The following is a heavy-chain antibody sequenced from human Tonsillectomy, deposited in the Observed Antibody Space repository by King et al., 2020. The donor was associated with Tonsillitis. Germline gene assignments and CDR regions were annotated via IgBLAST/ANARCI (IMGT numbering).Heavy chain of an antibody. CDR3: AKDRIRRRHYGDISDC. V-gene: IGHV3-30*02. Sequence: VQLVESGGGVVQPGGSLRLSCAASAFIFNNYGMHWVRQAPGKGLEWVAFIRYDGSNKYYADPVKGRFTISRDNSKNTLYLQMNSLRAEDTAVYYCAKDRIRRRHYGDISDCGGRATRVPVS. CDR1: AFIFNNYG. CDR2: IRYDGSNK. D-gene: IGHD4-23*01. J-gene: IGHJ4*02.